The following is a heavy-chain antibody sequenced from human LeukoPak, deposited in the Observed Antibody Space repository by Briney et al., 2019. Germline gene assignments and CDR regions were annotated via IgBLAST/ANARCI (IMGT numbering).Heavy chain of an antibody. CDR3: ARGKFAVAGGGDY. Sequence: GSLRLSCAASGFSLSSYAMSWVRQPPGKGLEWIGEINHSGSTNYNPSLKSRVTISVDTSKNQFSLKLSSVTAADTAVYYCARGKFAVAGGGDYWGQGTLVTVSS. V-gene: IGHV4-34*01. J-gene: IGHJ4*02. CDR1: GFSLSSYA. CDR2: INHSGST. D-gene: IGHD6-19*01.